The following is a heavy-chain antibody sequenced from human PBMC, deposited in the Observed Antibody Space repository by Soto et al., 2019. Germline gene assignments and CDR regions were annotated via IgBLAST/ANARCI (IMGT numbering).Heavy chain of an antibody. CDR2: IYHSGGT. D-gene: IGHD3-10*01. CDR1: GYSISSGYY. Sequence: SSETLSLTCAVSGYSISSGYYWGWIRQPPGKGLEWIGSIYHSGGTYYNPSLKSRVTISVDTSKNQFSLKLSSVTAADTAVYYCARRGSMVREADYWGQGTLVTVSS. V-gene: IGHV4-38-2*01. J-gene: IGHJ4*02. CDR3: ARRGSMVREADY.